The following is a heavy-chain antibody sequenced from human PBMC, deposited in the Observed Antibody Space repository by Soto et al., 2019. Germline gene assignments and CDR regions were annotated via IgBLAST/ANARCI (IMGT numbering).Heavy chain of an antibody. V-gene: IGHV4-30-4*01. J-gene: IGHJ4*02. CDR1: GGSISSGNYY. CDR3: ARTAGNVYQLLFSY. D-gene: IGHD2-2*01. Sequence: PSETLSLTCTVSGGSISSGNYYWTWIRQPPGKGLEWIGYIFYSGSTSYNPSLKSRVTIAVDTSKNQFSRKLSSVTAADTAVYYCARTAGNVYQLLFSYWGQGTLVTVSS. CDR2: IFYSGST.